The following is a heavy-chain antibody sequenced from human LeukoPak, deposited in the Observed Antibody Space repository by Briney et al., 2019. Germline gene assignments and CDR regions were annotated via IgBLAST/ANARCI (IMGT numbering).Heavy chain of an antibody. CDR3: ARDVVAVAGRSSYYFDY. CDR2: IKQDGSEK. V-gene: IGHV3-7*01. CDR1: GFTFSSYW. Sequence: PGGSLRLSCAASGFTFSSYWMSWVRQAPGKGLEWVANIKQDGSEKYYVDSVKGRFTISRDNAKNSLYLQMNSLRAEDTAVYYCARDVVAVAGRSSYYFDYWGQGTLVTVSS. D-gene: IGHD6-19*01. J-gene: IGHJ4*02.